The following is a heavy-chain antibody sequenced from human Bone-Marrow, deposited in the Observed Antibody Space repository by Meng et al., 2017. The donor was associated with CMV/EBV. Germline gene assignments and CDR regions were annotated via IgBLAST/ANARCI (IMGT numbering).Heavy chain of an antibody. V-gene: IGHV3-30*04. Sequence: GESLKISCAASGFTFSSYAMHWVRQAPGKGLEWVAVISYDGSNKYYADSVKGRFTISRDNSKNTLYLQMNSLRAEDTAVYYCARDRGYQHYYFDYWGQGTRVTGYS. D-gene: IGHD2-2*01. CDR3: ARDRGYQHYYFDY. J-gene: IGHJ4*02. CDR2: ISYDGSNK. CDR1: GFTFSSYA.